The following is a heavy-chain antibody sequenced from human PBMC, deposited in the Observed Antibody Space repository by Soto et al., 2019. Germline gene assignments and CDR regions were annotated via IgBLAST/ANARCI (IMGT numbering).Heavy chain of an antibody. Sequence: GGSLRLSCAASGFTFSSYAMHWVRQAPGKGLEWVAVISYDGSNKYYPDSVKGRFTISRDNSKNTLYLQMNSLRAEDTAVYYCAREADYVNWFDPWAQGTLVTVSS. J-gene: IGHJ5*02. V-gene: IGHV3-30-3*01. CDR1: GFTFSSYA. CDR2: ISYDGSNK. CDR3: AREADYVNWFDP. D-gene: IGHD4-17*01.